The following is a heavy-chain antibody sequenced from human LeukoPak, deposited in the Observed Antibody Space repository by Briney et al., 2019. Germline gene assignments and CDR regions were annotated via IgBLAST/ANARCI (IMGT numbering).Heavy chain of an antibody. J-gene: IGHJ4*02. D-gene: IGHD3-22*01. CDR3: AISYYYDSSGYYSRYYFDY. V-gene: IGHV1-69*05. CDR2: IIPIFGTA. CDR1: GGTFSSYA. Sequence: ASVKVSCKASGGTFSSYAISWVRQAPGQGLEWMGGIIPIFGTANYAQKFQGRVTITTDESTSTAYMELSSLRSEDTAVYYCAISYYYDSSGYYSRYYFDYWGQGTLVTVSS.